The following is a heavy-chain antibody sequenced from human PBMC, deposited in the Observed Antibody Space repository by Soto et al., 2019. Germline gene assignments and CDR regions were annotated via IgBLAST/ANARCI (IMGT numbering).Heavy chain of an antibody. Sequence: SETLSLTCTVSGGSISSYYWSWIRQPPGKGLEWIGYIYYSGSTNYNPSLKSRVTISVDTSKNQFSLKLGSVTAADTAVYYCARETYGSGSYYYYYYYMDVWGKGTTVTVSS. CDR3: ARETYGSGSYYYYYYYMDV. V-gene: IGHV4-59*01. CDR2: IYYSGST. CDR1: GGSISSYY. J-gene: IGHJ6*03. D-gene: IGHD3-10*01.